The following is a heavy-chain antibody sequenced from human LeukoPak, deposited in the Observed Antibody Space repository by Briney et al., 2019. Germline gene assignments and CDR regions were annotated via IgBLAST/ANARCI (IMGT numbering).Heavy chain of an antibody. CDR3: VRLGSTSPGNWYKLFDQ. CDR2: IKQEETDK. D-gene: IGHD2-2*01. Sequence: GGSLRLSCAASGFSFRIYAVQGVRESPGEGLEGVGNIKQEETDKFCLRSVKGRFTISRDKAKNSLYLQMNSLRVEDTALYYCVRLGSTSPGNWYKLFDQWGQGTLVTVSS. CDR1: GFSFRIYA. J-gene: IGHJ4*02. V-gene: IGHV3-7*03.